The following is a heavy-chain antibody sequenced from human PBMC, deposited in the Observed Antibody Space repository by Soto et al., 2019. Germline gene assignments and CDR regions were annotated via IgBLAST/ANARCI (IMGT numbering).Heavy chain of an antibody. D-gene: IGHD3-22*01. CDR3: ARDWAYDRSGYYYLLQAFDI. Sequence: ASVKVSCKASGYTFTSYGISWVRQAPGQGLEWMGWISAYNGNTNYAQKLQGRVTMTTDTSTSTAYMELRSLRSDDTAVYYCARDWAYDRSGYYYLLQAFDIWGQGTTVTVSS. V-gene: IGHV1-18*01. CDR2: ISAYNGNT. J-gene: IGHJ3*02. CDR1: GYTFTSYG.